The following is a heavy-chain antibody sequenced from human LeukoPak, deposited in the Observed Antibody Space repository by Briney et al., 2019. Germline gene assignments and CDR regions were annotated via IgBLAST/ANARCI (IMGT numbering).Heavy chain of an antibody. J-gene: IGHJ4*02. D-gene: IGHD5-18*01. Sequence: ASVKVSCKASGYTFINYAITWVRQAPGQGLEWMGWISAYNDDTNYAQKLQGRVTMTTDTSTSTAYMELRSLRSEDTAVYYCARGLDTAIDYWGQGTLVTVSS. CDR2: ISAYNDDT. CDR3: ARGLDTAIDY. CDR1: GYTFINYA. V-gene: IGHV1-18*01.